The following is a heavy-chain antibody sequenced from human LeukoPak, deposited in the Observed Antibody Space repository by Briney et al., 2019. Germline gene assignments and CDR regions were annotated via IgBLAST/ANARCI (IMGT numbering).Heavy chain of an antibody. J-gene: IGHJ4*02. CDR1: GFTVSSNY. Sequence: GSLRLSCAASGFTVSSNYMSWVRQPPGKGLEWIGYIYYSGSTNYNPSLKGRVTISVDTSKNQFSLKLSSVTAADTAVYYCARDRVGATDYWGQGTLVTVSS. D-gene: IGHD1-26*01. CDR3: ARDRVGATDY. CDR2: IYYSGST. V-gene: IGHV4-59*02.